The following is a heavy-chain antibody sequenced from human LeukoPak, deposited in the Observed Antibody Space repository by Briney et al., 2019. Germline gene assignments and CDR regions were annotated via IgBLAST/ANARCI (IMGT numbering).Heavy chain of an antibody. CDR2: INHLGNT. CDR3: ARREMAFDY. D-gene: IGHD5-24*01. CDR1: DGPFGGYY. V-gene: IGHV4-34*01. Sequence: PSETLSLTCAVSDGPFGGYYWTWIRQPPGEGPEWIGEINHLGNTNYNPSLKSRVTISVDTSKNQFSLKLSSVTAADTAVYYCARREMAFDYWGQGTLVTVSS. J-gene: IGHJ4*02.